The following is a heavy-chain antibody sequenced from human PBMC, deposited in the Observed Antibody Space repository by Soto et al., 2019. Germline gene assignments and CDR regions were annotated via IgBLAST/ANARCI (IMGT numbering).Heavy chain of an antibody. J-gene: IGHJ6*02. V-gene: IGHV5-51*01. Sequence: PGESLKISCKGFGFSFTDYWFGWARQMPGKGLEWMGLIYPGDSDTRYSSSFQGQVTISADKSISTIYLQWSSLKASDTAIYYCARRGQTAIYYYYGMDVWGQGTSVTVSS. CDR2: IYPGDSDT. CDR3: ARRGQTAIYYYYGMDV. CDR1: GFSFTDYW.